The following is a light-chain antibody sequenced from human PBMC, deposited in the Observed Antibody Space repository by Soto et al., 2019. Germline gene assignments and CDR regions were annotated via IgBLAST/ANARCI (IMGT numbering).Light chain of an antibody. V-gene: IGLV2-14*01. J-gene: IGLJ1*01. CDR2: EVS. CDR3: SSYTSISPYV. Sequence: QSALTQPASVSGSPGQSITISCTGTSSDVGGYNYVSWYQQHPGKAPKLMIYEVSNRPSGVSNRFSGSKSGNTASLTISGLQDEDEADYYCSSYTSISPYVFGTVTKLTVL. CDR1: SSDVGGYNY.